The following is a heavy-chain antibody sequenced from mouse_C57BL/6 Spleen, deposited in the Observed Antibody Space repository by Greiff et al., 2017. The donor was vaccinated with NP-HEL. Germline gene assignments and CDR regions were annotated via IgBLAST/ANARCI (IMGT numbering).Heavy chain of an antibody. Sequence: QVHVKQPGAELVRPGTSVKLSCKASGYTFTSYWMHWVKQRPGQGLEWIGVIDPSDSYTNYNQKFKGKATLTVDTSSSTAYMQLSSLTSEDSAVYYCARDGNSSFAYWGQGTLVTVSA. D-gene: IGHD2-1*01. CDR1: GYTFTSYW. V-gene: IGHV1-59*01. J-gene: IGHJ3*01. CDR3: ARDGNSSFAY. CDR2: IDPSDSYT.